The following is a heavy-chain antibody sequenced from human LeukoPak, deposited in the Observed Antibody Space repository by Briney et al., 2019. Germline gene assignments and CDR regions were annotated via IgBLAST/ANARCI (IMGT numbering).Heavy chain of an antibody. D-gene: IGHD3-22*01. J-gene: IGHJ4*02. CDR2: IKQDGSEK. V-gene: IGHV3-7*01. CDR1: GFTFSSYW. Sequence: GGSLRLSCAASGFTFSSYWMSWVRQAPGKGLEWVANIKQDGSEKYYVDSVKGRFTISRDNAENSLYLQMNSLRAEDTAVYYCARFSLYDNSGYYSWLFDFWGQGTLVTVSS. CDR3: ARFSLYDNSGYYSWLFDF.